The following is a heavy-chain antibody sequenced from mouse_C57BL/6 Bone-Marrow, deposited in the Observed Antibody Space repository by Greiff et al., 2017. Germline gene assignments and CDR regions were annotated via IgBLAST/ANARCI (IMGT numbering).Heavy chain of an antibody. D-gene: IGHD1-1*01. CDR2: ISSGGSYT. V-gene: IGHV5-6*01. CDR1: GFTFSSYG. Sequence: EVKLVESGGDLVKPGGSLKLSCAASGFTFSSYGMSLVRQTPDKRLEWVATISSGGSYTYYPDSVKGRFTISRDNAKNTLYLQMSSLKSEDTAMYYCATLYYYGSSPFSFDYWGQGTTLTVSS. CDR3: ATLYYYGSSPFSFDY. J-gene: IGHJ2*01.